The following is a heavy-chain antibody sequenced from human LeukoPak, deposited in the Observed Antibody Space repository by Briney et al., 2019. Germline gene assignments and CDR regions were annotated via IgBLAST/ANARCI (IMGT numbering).Heavy chain of an antibody. V-gene: IGHV1-69*05. CDR3: TGRTPGEFDY. J-gene: IGHJ4*02. D-gene: IGHD2-15*01. CDR2: INPIFHTP. Sequence: SVKVSCKASGGTFNSHAISWVRQAPGQGREGMGGINPIFHTPTYAKKFQGRLTITKDESMSTASMDLSSLISDDTAVYCATGRTPGEFDYWGQGTLVTVSS. CDR1: GGTFNSHA.